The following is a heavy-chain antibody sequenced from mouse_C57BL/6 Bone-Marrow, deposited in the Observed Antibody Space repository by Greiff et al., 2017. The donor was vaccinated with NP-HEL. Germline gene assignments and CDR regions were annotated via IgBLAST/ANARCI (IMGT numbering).Heavy chain of an antibody. V-gene: IGHV1-85*01. D-gene: IGHD1-1*01. CDR2: IYPSDGST. CDR3: ALTTVVAPFAY. CDR1: GYTFTSYD. Sequence: VQLQQSGPELVKPGASVKLSCKASGYTFTSYDINWVKQRPGQGLEWIGWIYPSDGSTKYNEKFKGKATLTVDTSSSTAYMELPSLTSEDSAVYFCALTTVVAPFAYWGQGTLVTVSA. J-gene: IGHJ3*01.